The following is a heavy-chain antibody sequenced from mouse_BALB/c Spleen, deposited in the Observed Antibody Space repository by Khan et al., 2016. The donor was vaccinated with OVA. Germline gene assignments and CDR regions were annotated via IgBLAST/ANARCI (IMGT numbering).Heavy chain of an antibody. CDR3: AGHLTGSVAY. V-gene: IGHV5-6*01. Sequence: VQLVESGGDLVKPGGSLKLSCAASGFSFSSYSMSWVRQTPDKRLEWVASISSGGDYTYYPDCVKGRFTISRDNAKNTLYLQMSYLKTEDTAMYYCAGHLTGSVAYWGQGTLVTVSA. D-gene: IGHD4-1*01. J-gene: IGHJ3*01. CDR2: ISSGGDYT. CDR1: GFSFSSYS.